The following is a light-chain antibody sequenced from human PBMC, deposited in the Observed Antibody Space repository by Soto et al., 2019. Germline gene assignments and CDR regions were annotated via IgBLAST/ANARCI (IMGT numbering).Light chain of an antibody. J-gene: IGKJ1*01. CDR1: QSVGSS. CDR3: QQYGDSPQT. V-gene: IGKV3-20*01. Sequence: EIVLTQSPGTLSLSPGARATLSCRASQSVGSSLSWYQQKPGQAPRLLFYGASNRATAIPDRFSGSGVGTDFTLTITRLEPEDFAVYYCQQYGDSPQTFGPGTKVEI. CDR2: GAS.